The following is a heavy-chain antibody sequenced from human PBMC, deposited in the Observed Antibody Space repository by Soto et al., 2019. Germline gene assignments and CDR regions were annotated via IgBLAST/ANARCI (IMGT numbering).Heavy chain of an antibody. Sequence: VKVSCKASGGTFSSYAISWVRQAPGQGLEWMGGIIPIFGTANYAQKFQGRVTITADESTSTAYMELSSLRSEDTAVYYCASWGYQLTPKHSHYYYGMDVWGQGTTVTV. CDR1: GGTFSSYA. CDR3: ASWGYQLTPKHSHYYYGMDV. J-gene: IGHJ6*02. V-gene: IGHV1-69*13. CDR2: IIPIFGTA. D-gene: IGHD2-2*01.